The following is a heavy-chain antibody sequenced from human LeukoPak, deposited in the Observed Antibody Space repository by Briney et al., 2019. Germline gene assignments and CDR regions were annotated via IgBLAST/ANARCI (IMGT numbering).Heavy chain of an antibody. CDR3: ARHGTWVGATQY. CDR1: GGSFSGYY. D-gene: IGHD1-26*01. Sequence: SETLSLTCAVYGGSFSGYYWSWIRQPPGKGLEWIGEINHSGSTNYNPSLKSRVTISVDTSKNQFSLKLSSVTAADTAVYYCARHGTWVGATQYWGQGTLVTVSS. J-gene: IGHJ4*02. CDR2: INHSGST. V-gene: IGHV4-34*01.